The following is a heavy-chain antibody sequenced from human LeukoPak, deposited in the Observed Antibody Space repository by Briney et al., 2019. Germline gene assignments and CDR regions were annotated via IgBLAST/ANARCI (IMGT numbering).Heavy chain of an antibody. Sequence: SETLSLTCTVSGGSISSSSYYWGWIRQPPGKGLEWIGSIYYSGSTYYNPSLESRVTISVDTSKRQFSLKLSSVKAADTAVYHCVRRVRGGYYMDVWGKGTTVTVSS. V-gene: IGHV4-39*01. J-gene: IGHJ6*03. CDR2: IYYSGST. D-gene: IGHD3-16*01. CDR1: GGSISSSSYY. CDR3: VRRVRGGYYMDV.